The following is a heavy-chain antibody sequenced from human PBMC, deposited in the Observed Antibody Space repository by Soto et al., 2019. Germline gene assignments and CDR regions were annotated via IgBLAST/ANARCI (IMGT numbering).Heavy chain of an antibody. CDR2: FYYSGST. CDR3: ARQPRHCRGGSCYWFGFDP. CDR1: SGSISTNY. V-gene: IGHV4-59*01. J-gene: IGHJ5*02. D-gene: IGHD2-15*01. Sequence: QVQLQESGPGLVKPSETLSLTCTVSSGSISTNYLSWIRQPPGKGLEWIGYFYYSGSTNYNPSLNSRFTIPIDTSKNHSSLKLSSVTAADTAVYFCARQPRHCRGGSCYWFGFDPWGQGTLVTVSS.